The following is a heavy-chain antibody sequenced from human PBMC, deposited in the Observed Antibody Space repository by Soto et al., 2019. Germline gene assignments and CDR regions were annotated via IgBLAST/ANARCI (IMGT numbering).Heavy chain of an antibody. J-gene: IGHJ4*02. V-gene: IGHV4-4*07. D-gene: IGHD3-16*02. CDR3: ARTVSVMTTFGGVIDLGLFDS. Sequence: XETLSLTCTVSGCSISSYYWSWIRQPAGKGLDWIGRIYTSGSTNYNPSLKSRVTMSVDTSKNQFSLKLSSVTAADTAVYYCARTVSVMTTFGGVIDLGLFDSWGQGTLVTVSS. CDR1: GCSISSYY. CDR2: IYTSGST.